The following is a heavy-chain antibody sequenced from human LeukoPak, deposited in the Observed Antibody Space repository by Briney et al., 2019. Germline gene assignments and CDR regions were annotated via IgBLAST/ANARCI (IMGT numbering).Heavy chain of an antibody. V-gene: IGHV4-61*02. D-gene: IGHD3-9*01. CDR1: GGSISSGSYY. J-gene: IGHJ4*02. Sequence: PSQTLSLTCTVSGGSISSGSYYWSWIRQPAGKGLEWIGRIYTSGSTNYNTSLKSRVTISVDTSKNQFSLKLSSVTAADTAVYYCARIILTGYSYYFDYWGQGTLVTVSS. CDR3: ARIILTGYSYYFDY. CDR2: IYTSGST.